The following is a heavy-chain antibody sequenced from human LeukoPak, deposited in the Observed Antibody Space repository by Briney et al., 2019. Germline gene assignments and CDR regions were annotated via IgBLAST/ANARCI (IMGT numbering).Heavy chain of an antibody. CDR2: INHSGST. V-gene: IGHV4-34*01. Sequence: PSETLSLTCAVYGGSFSGYYWSWIRQPPGRGLEWIGEINHSGSTNYNPSLKSRVTISVDTSKNQFSLKLNSVTAADTAVYYCARRPLGGMDVWGQGTRSPSP. CDR3: ARRPLGGMDV. J-gene: IGHJ6*02. D-gene: IGHD7-27*01. CDR1: GGSFSGYY.